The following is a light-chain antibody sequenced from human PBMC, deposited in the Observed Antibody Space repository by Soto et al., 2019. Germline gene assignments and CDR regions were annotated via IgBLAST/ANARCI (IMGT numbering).Light chain of an antibody. J-gene: IGKJ4*01. CDR2: DAF. CDR3: QQRINWPLT. CDR1: QSVNSY. V-gene: IGKV3-11*01. Sequence: EIVLTQSPGTLSLSPGERATLSCRASQSVNSYLAWYQQKPGQAPRLLIYDAFNRATGIPARFSGSGSGTDFSLTISSLEPEDFAGYYCQQRINWPLTFGGGTKVEI.